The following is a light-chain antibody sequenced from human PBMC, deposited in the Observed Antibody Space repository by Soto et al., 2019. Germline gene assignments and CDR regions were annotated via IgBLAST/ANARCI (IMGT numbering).Light chain of an antibody. J-gene: IGKJ5*01. CDR1: QNVSSN. V-gene: IGKV3-15*01. CDR2: GAT. CDR3: QQYNNWPPIT. Sequence: EIVMTQSPATLSVSPGERATISCRASQNVSSNLAWYQQKPGQAPRLLIYGATNRATGIPARFSGSGTRTDFTLTFSSLQSEDFAVYYCQQYNNWPPITFGQGTRLEIK.